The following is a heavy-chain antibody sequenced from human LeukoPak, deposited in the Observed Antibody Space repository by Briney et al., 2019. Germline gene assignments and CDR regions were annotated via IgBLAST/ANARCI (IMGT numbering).Heavy chain of an antibody. V-gene: IGHV3-7*01. J-gene: IGHJ4*02. CDR1: EFSFSLYW. CDR3: ARTRYSSTWFLFDF. D-gene: IGHD6-13*01. Sequence: QTGGSLRLSCAASEFSFSLYWMSWVRQAPGKGLEWVASIKQGGSDQYYVDSVKGRFTISRDNAENFLYLQMNSLRADDTAVYYCARTRYSSTWFLFDFWGQGDLVTVSS. CDR2: IKQGGSDQ.